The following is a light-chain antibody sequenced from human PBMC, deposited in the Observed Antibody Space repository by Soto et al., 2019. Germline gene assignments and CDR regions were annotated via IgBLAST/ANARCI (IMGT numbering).Light chain of an antibody. J-gene: IGKJ3*01. CDR2: DAS. CDR3: QLRSNWPPGFT. CDR1: QSVSSY. Sequence: EIVLTQSPATLSLSPGEIATLSCRASQSVSSYLAWYQQKPGQAPRLLIYDASNRATGIPARFSGSGSGTDFTLTISSLEPEDFAVYYCQLRSNWPPGFTYGPGTKVDIK. V-gene: IGKV3-11*01.